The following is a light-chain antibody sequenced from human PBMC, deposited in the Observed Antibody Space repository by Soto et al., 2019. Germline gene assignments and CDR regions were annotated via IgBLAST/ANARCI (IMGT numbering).Light chain of an antibody. CDR1: QSVSSD. Sequence: EIVMTQSPATLSVSPVERATLSCMASQSVSSDLAWYQHKPGQAPRLLIWDASRRATGIPDRFSGSGSGTDFTLTVSRLEPEDFAVYYCQQYADSPLTFGGGTKVDIK. CDR3: QQYADSPLT. CDR2: DAS. J-gene: IGKJ4*01. V-gene: IGKV3D-15*01.